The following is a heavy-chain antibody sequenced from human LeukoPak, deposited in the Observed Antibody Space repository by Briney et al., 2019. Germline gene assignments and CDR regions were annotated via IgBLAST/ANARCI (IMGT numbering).Heavy chain of an antibody. CDR3: AGPYYYDRSGYPDAFDI. V-gene: IGHV4-59*08. Sequence: PSETLSLTCTVSGGSISSYYWSWIRQPPGKGLEWIGYIYYSGSTNYNPSLKSRVTISVATSKNQFSLKLSSVTAADTAVYYCAGPYYYDRSGYPDAFDIWGQGTMVTASS. J-gene: IGHJ3*02. D-gene: IGHD3-22*01. CDR1: GGSISSYY. CDR2: IYYSGST.